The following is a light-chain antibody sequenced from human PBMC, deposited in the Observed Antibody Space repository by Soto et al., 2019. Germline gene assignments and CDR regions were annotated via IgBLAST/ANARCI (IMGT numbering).Light chain of an antibody. CDR3: AAWDDSLNGLV. CDR2: SYN. J-gene: IGLJ3*02. V-gene: IGLV1-44*01. Sequence: QSVLTQPPSASGTPGQRVSISCSGSSSNIESNAVSWYQQLPGTAPKLLIYSYNQRPSGVPDRFSASKSGTSASLAISGLQSEDEADYCCAAWDDSLNGLVFGGGTKLTVL. CDR1: SSNIESNA.